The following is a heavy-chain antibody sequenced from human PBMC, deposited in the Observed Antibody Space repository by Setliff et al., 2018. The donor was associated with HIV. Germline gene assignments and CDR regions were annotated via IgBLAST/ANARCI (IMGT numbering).Heavy chain of an antibody. CDR2: IIPILGIA. D-gene: IGHD3-22*01. CDR1: RGTFSSYG. V-gene: IGHV1-69*10. J-gene: IGHJ3*02. Sequence: SVKVSCKASRGTFSSYGFNWVRQAPGQGLEWMGGIIPILGIANYAQKFKGRVTITADKSTSTVYMELRSLRSEDTAVDYCARDHDSSATDALDGSDIWGKGTMVTVSS. CDR3: ARDHDSSATDALDGSDI.